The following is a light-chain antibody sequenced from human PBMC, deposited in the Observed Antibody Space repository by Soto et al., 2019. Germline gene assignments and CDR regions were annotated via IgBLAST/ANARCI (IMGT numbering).Light chain of an antibody. CDR3: RSYTSSSTLLYV. J-gene: IGLJ1*01. CDR2: DVS. CDR1: SSDVGGYNY. Sequence: QSALTQPASVSGSPGQSITISCTGTSSDVGGYNYVSWYQQHPGKAPKLMIYDVSNRPSGVSNRFSGSKSANTASLTISGLQAEDEADYYCRSYTSSSTLLYVFGTGTKLTVL. V-gene: IGLV2-14*01.